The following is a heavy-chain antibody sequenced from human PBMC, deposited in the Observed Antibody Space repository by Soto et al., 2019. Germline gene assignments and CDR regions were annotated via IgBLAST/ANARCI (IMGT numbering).Heavy chain of an antibody. Sequence: QVQLVQAGAEVKKPGSSVKFSCQASGGTFSSYAISWVRQAQGQGPEWMGGIVPIFGTANYAQKFQGRVTITADKATSTAYMELSSLRSEDTAVYYCSRDVFEGTGTIAAHYWGQGTLVTGSS. J-gene: IGHJ4*02. CDR2: IVPIFGTA. D-gene: IGHD6-6*01. CDR3: SRDVFEGTGTIAAHY. CDR1: GGTFSSYA. V-gene: IGHV1-69*06.